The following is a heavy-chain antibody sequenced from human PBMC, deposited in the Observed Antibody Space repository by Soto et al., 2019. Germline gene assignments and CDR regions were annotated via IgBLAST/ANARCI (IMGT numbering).Heavy chain of an antibody. CDR2: INPSGGST. CDR1: GYTFTSYY. CDR3: VAEEFRGLQFSLYYFDF. Sequence: ASVKVSCKASGYTFTSYYMHWVRQAPGQGLEWMGIINPSGGSTSYAQKFQGRVTMTRDTSTSTVYMELRSLTSEDTAFYYCVAEEFRGLQFSLYYFDFWGQGTLVTVSS. J-gene: IGHJ4*02. V-gene: IGHV1-46*03. D-gene: IGHD3-3*01.